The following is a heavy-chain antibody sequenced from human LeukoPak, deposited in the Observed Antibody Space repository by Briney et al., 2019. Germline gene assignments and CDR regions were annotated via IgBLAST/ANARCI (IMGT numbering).Heavy chain of an antibody. CDR3: ARAPYDSSFDY. D-gene: IGHD3-22*01. V-gene: IGHV4-31*11. CDR2: IYYSGST. Sequence: SETLSLTCAVYGGSFSGYYWSWIRQHPGRGLEWIGYIYYSGSTYYNPSLKSRVTISVDTSKNQFSLKLSSMTAADTAVYYCARAPYDSSFDYWGQGTLVTVSS. J-gene: IGHJ4*02. CDR1: GGSFSGYY.